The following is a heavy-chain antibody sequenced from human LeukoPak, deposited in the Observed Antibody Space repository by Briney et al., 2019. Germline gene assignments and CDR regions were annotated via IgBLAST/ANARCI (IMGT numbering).Heavy chain of an antibody. CDR2: ISYDGSNK. D-gene: IGHD5-18*01. J-gene: IGHJ4*02. V-gene: IGHV3-30*03. CDR3: ARDRSYGSFDF. CDR1: GFTFSSYG. Sequence: GGSLRLSCAASGFTFSSYGMHWVRQAPGKGLEWVAVISYDGSNKYYADSVRGRFTISRDNAKNALYLQMNSLTAEDTALYHCARDRSYGSFDFWGQGTLVTVSS.